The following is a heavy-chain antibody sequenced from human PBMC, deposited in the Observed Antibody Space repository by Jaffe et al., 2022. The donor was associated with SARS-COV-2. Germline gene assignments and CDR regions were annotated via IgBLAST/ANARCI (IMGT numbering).Heavy chain of an antibody. J-gene: IGHJ5*02. CDR3: ARGWAHPRYYDSSGYDWFDP. V-gene: IGHV4-31*03. CDR2: IYYSGST. CDR1: GGSISSGGYY. Sequence: QVQLQESGPGLVKPSQTLSLTCTVSGGSISSGGYYWSWIRQHPGKGLEWIGYIYYSGSTYYNPSLKSRVTISVDTSKNQFSLKLSSVTAADTAVYYCARGWAHPRYYDSSGYDWFDPWGQGTLVTVSS. D-gene: IGHD3-22*01.